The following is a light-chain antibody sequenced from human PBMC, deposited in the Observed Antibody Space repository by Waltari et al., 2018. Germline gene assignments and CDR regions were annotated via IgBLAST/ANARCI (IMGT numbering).Light chain of an antibody. CDR3: QQYGSSPGLT. CDR2: GAS. CDR1: QSVSSSY. V-gene: IGKV3-20*01. Sequence: EIVLTQSPGTLSLSPGERATPSCRASQSVSSSYLAWYQQKPGQAPRLLIYGASSRATGIPDRFSGSGSGTDFTLTISRLEPEDFAVYYCQQYGSSPGLTFGPGTKVDIK. J-gene: IGKJ3*01.